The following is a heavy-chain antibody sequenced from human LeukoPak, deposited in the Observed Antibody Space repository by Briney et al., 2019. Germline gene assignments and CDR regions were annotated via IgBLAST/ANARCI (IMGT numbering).Heavy chain of an antibody. CDR3: VRDLRWSFDY. CDR1: GFTFSNYA. Sequence: GGSLRLSCAASGFTFSNYAMHWVRQAPDQGLEWVAVISYDATNKYYADSVKGRFTISRDNSKNTLFLQMNSLRAEDTAVYYCVRDLRWSFDYWGQGTLVTVSS. CDR2: ISYDATNK. J-gene: IGHJ4*02. D-gene: IGHD4-23*01. V-gene: IGHV3-30*04.